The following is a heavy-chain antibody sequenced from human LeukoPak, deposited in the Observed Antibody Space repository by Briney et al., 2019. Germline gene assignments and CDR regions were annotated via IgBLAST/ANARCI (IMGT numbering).Heavy chain of an antibody. CDR3: AKLVIAAAGRTLDY. Sequence: GGSLRLSCAASGFTFSSYGMHWVRQAPGKGLEWVPVISYDGSHKYYADSVKGRFTISRDNSKNTLYLQMNSLRAEDTAVYYCAKLVIAAAGRTLDYWGQGTLVTVSS. D-gene: IGHD6-13*01. CDR2: ISYDGSHK. J-gene: IGHJ4*02. V-gene: IGHV3-30*18. CDR1: GFTFSSYG.